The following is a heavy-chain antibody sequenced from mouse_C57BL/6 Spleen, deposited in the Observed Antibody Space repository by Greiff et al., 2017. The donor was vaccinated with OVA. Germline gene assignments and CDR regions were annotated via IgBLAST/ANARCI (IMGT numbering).Heavy chain of an antibody. CDR2: IYPGSGST. J-gene: IGHJ2*01. V-gene: IGHV1-55*01. CDR1: GYTFTSYW. CDR3: ARWVSDY. Sequence: QVQLKESGAELVKPGASVKMSCKASGYTFTSYWITWVKQRPGQGLEWIGDIYPGSGSTNYNEKFKSKATLTVDTSSSTAYMQLSSLTSEDSAVYYCARWVSDYWGQGTTLTVSS.